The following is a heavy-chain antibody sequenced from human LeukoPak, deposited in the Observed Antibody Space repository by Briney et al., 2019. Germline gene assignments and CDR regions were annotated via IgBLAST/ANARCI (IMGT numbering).Heavy chain of an antibody. Sequence: GGSLRLSCVASGFTFSVYSMNWARQAPGKGLEWISYFNGNGANINYADPVRGRFTISRDDGKNSLYLQMDSLRADDSAVYYCVRDHIWAFDYWGQGILVSVSS. CDR2: FNGNGANI. V-gene: IGHV3-48*01. CDR1: GFTFSVYS. CDR3: VRDHIWAFDY. D-gene: IGHD3-16*01. J-gene: IGHJ4*02.